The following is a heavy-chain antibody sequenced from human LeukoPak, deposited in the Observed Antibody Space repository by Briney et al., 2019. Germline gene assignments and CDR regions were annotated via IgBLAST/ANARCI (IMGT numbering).Heavy chain of an antibody. D-gene: IGHD2-2*01. CDR3: ALIPYCTTATCYYFDF. CDR2: ISTYNGDT. V-gene: IGHV1-18*01. Sequence: ASVKVSCKASGYTFTTYGISWVRQAPGQGLEWMRWISTYNGDTNYAQKFQGRATMTADTSTSTTYMELRSLRSDDTAVYYCALIPYCTTATCYYFDFWGQGTLITVSS. J-gene: IGHJ4*02. CDR1: GYTFTTYG.